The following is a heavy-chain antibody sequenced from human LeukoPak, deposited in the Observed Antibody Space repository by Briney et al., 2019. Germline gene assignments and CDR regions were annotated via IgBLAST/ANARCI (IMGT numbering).Heavy chain of an antibody. CDR2: IANDGKDK. CDR3: AKDQRVGAAAYYFDS. D-gene: IGHD6-13*01. J-gene: IGHJ4*02. Sequence: GGSLGLSCAASGFTFSRYGLHWVRQAPGKGLEWVAVIANDGKDKKYADSVKGRLTISRDNSKSTLYLQMNSLRGEDTAVYYCAKDQRVGAAAYYFDSWGQGTLVTVSS. CDR1: GFTFSRYG. V-gene: IGHV3-30*18.